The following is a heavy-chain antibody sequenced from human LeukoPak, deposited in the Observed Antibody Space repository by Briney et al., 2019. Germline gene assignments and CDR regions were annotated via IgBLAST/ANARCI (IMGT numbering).Heavy chain of an antibody. CDR3: ARGGSGSYYYDY. D-gene: IGHD3-10*01. V-gene: IGHV3-66*01. CDR1: GFTFTTYS. J-gene: IGHJ4*02. Sequence: GGSLRLSCEASGFTFTTYSMTWVRQAPGKGLEWVSVIYSGGSTYYADSVKGRFTISRDNSKNTLYLQMNSLRAEDTAVYYCARGGSGSYYYDYWGQGTLVTVSS. CDR2: IYSGGST.